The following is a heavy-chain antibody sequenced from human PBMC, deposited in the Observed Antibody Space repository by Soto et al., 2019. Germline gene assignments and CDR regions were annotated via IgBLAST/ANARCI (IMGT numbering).Heavy chain of an antibody. Sequence: QVQLVQSGAEVKKPGASVKVSCKASGYTFTGYYMHWVRQAPGQGLEWMGWINPTSGGTNYAQKFQGRVTMTRDTSISTAYMELSRLRSDDTAVYYCAGERAEAAAGRAFDYWGQGTLVTVSS. CDR2: INPTSGGT. V-gene: IGHV1-2*02. CDR3: AGERAEAAAGRAFDY. D-gene: IGHD6-13*01. J-gene: IGHJ4*02. CDR1: GYTFTGYY.